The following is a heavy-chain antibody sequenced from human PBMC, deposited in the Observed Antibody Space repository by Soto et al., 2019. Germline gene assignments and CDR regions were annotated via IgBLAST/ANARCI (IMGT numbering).Heavy chain of an antibody. D-gene: IGHD1-26*01. Sequence: QVQLVESGGGVVQPGRSLRLSCAASGFTFSRYGMHWVRQAPGRGLEWVAVIWYDGSNKYYADSVKGRFTISRDNSKNTLYLQMNSLRAEDTAVYYCAKDRGNPPYYYYGMDVWGQGTTVTVSS. CDR1: GFTFSRYG. J-gene: IGHJ6*02. V-gene: IGHV3-33*06. CDR2: IWYDGSNK. CDR3: AKDRGNPPYYYYGMDV.